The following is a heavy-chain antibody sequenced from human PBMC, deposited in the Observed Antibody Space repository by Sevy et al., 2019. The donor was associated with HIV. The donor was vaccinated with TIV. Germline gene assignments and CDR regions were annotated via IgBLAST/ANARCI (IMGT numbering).Heavy chain of an antibody. D-gene: IGHD6-19*01. CDR1: GGTFSSYA. CDR2: IIPIFGTA. J-gene: IGHJ5*02. V-gene: IGHV1-69*13. Sequence: ASVKVSCKASGGTFSSYAISWVRQAPGQGLEWMGGIIPIFGTANYAQKFQGRVTITADESTSTAYMELSSMRSEDTAVYYCARDMRIAVAGGPDWFDPWGQGTLVTVSS. CDR3: ARDMRIAVAGGPDWFDP.